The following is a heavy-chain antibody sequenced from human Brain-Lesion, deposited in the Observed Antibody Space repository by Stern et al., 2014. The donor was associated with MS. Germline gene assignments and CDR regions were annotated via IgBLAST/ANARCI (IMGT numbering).Heavy chain of an antibody. V-gene: IGHV3-9*01. CDR1: GFTFDDYA. Sequence: EVQLVESGGDLVQPGRSLRLSCAAFGFTFDDYAMHWVRQAPGQGLEWVAGISGNSGTIGYADSVKGRFTTSRDNAYSSLYLQMNSLRPEDTALYYCARDITGSSAYFAYWGQGTLVTVSS. D-gene: IGHD1-14*01. J-gene: IGHJ4*02. CDR2: ISGNSGTI. CDR3: ARDITGSSAYFAY.